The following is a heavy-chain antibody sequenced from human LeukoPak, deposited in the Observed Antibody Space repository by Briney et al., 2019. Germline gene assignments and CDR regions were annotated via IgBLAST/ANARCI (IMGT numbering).Heavy chain of an antibody. V-gene: IGHV4-34*01. Sequence: PSETLSLTCAVYGGSFSGYYWSWIRQPPGKGLEWIGEINHSGSTNYNPSLKSRVTISVGTSKNQFSLKLSSVTAADTAVYYCARGLRLRIVVVPAAMGDWFDPWGQGTLVTVSS. D-gene: IGHD2-2*01. CDR3: ARGLRLRIVVVPAAMGDWFDP. CDR2: INHSGST. J-gene: IGHJ5*02. CDR1: GGSFSGYY.